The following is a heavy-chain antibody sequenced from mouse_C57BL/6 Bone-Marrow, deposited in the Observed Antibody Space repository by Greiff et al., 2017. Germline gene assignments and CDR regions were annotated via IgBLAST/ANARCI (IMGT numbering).Heavy chain of an antibody. J-gene: IGHJ2*01. V-gene: IGHV3-6*01. D-gene: IGHD2-3*01. CDR1: GYSITSGYY. CDR3: ARESDGSKGVNYFDY. Sequence: EVKLMESGPGLVKPSQSLSLTCSVTGYSITSGYYWNWIRQFPGNKLEWMGYISYDGSNNYNPSLKNRISITRDTSKNQFFLKLNSVTTEDTATYYCARESDGSKGVNYFDYWGQGTTLTVSS. CDR2: ISYDGSN.